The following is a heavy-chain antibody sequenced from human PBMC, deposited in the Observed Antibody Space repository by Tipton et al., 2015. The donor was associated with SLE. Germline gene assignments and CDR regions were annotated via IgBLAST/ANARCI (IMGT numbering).Heavy chain of an antibody. D-gene: IGHD3-22*01. CDR3: ASDQTPITMIVVGFDY. J-gene: IGHJ4*02. Sequence: TLSLTCTVSGGSISSSSYYWGWIRQPPGKGLEWIGSIYYSGSTYYNPSLKSRVTISVDTSKNQFSLKLSSVTAADTAVYYCASDQTPITMIVVGFDYWGQETLVTVSS. CDR1: GGSISSSSYY. CDR2: IYYSGST. V-gene: IGHV4-39*01.